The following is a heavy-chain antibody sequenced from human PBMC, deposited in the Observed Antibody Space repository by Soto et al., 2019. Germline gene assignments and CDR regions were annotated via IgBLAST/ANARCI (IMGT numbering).Heavy chain of an antibody. J-gene: IGHJ4*02. V-gene: IGHV5-51*01. CDR1: GYSFTSYW. CDR3: ARLRGIAPYYFDY. D-gene: IGHD3-16*02. CDR2: IYPGDSDT. Sequence: PGGSLKISCKGSGYSFTSYWIGWGRQMPGKGLEWVGIIYPGDSDTRYSPSFQGQVTISADKSISTAYLQWSSLKASDTAMYYCARLRGIAPYYFDYWGQGTLVTVSS.